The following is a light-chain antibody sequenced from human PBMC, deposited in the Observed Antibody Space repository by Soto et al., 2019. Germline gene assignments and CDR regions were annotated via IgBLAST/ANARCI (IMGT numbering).Light chain of an antibody. J-gene: IGKJ1*01. CDR3: QQYNTYPGT. Sequence: DIQMTHSPSTLSVSVWDRVTITCRASQSISSWLAWYQQKPGKAPNLLIYDASSLESGVRSRFSGSGSGREFTPTISSLQPDDFATYYCQQYNTYPGTFGQGTKVDIK. CDR2: DAS. V-gene: IGKV1-5*01. CDR1: QSISSW.